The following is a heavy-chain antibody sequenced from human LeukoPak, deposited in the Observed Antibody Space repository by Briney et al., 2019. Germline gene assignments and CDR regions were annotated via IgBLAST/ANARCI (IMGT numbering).Heavy chain of an antibody. J-gene: IGHJ3*02. D-gene: IGHD3-16*02. CDR1: GGSISSGGYS. Sequence: SETLSLTCAVSGGSISSGGYSWSWIRQPPGKGLEWIGYIYHSGSTYYNPSLKSRVTISVDRSKNQFSLKLSSVTAADTAVYYCARYLVITFGGVIVPNDAFDIWGQGTMVTVSS. V-gene: IGHV4-30-2*01. CDR2: IYHSGST. CDR3: ARYLVITFGGVIVPNDAFDI.